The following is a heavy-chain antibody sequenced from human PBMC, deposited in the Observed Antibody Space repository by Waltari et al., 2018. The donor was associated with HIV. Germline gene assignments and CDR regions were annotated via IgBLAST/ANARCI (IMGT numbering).Heavy chain of an antibody. D-gene: IGHD6-6*01. J-gene: IGHJ6*02. CDR1: GFTFSSYA. V-gene: IGHV3-23*01. Sequence: EVQLLESGGDLVQPGGSLRLSCAASGFTFSSYAMSWVRQAPGKGLEGVSYISGSGGSTYYADSVKGRFTISRDNSKNTLYLQMNSLRAEDTALYYCTKEQYGTLGGAWGQGTTVTVSS. CDR2: ISGSGGST. CDR3: TKEQYGTLGGA.